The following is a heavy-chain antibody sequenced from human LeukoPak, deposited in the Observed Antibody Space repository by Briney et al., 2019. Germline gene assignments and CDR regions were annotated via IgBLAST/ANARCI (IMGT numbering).Heavy chain of an antibody. D-gene: IGHD3-22*01. J-gene: IGHJ5*02. CDR2: ISNDGGGT. V-gene: IGHV3-23*01. CDR1: GFIFNNYG. CDR3: AKGSSGNFADL. Sequence: GGSLRLSCAASGFIFNNYGLIWVRQAPGKGLEWVSAISNDGGGTQYADFVEGRFTISRDNSKNTLFLQMSSLRAEDTDLYYCAKGSSGNFADLWGQGTLVTVSS.